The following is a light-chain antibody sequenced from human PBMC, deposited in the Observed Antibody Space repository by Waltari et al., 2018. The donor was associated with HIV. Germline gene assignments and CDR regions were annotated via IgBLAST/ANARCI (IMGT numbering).Light chain of an antibody. CDR2: EVN. Sequence: QSALTQPASVSGSLGQSITISCTGTSSDVGAYNSVSWYQQRPGKVPRLPIYEVNSRPSGFDSRFSGSKSVKTASLTISGLQVEDEADYYCSSFTGSNTDGFGSGTKVTVL. J-gene: IGLJ1*01. CDR1: SSDVGAYNS. CDR3: SSFTGSNTDG. V-gene: IGLV2-14*01.